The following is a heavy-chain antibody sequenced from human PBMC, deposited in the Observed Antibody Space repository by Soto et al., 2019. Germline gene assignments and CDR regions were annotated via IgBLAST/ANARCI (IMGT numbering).Heavy chain of an antibody. J-gene: IGHJ6*02. CDR1: GFTFSSYA. CDR2: ISGSGGST. D-gene: IGHD3-3*01. Sequence: GGSLRLSCAASGFTFSSYAMSWVRRAPGKGLEWVSAISGSGGSTYYADSVKGRFTISRDNSKNTLYLQMNSLRAEDTAVYYCAKDRGYDFWSGPPEYYYGMDVWGQGTTVTVSS. CDR3: AKDRGYDFWSGPPEYYYGMDV. V-gene: IGHV3-23*01.